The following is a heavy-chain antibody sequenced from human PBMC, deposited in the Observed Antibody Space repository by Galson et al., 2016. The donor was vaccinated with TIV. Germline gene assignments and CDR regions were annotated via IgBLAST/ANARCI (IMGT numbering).Heavy chain of an antibody. J-gene: IGHJ4*02. V-gene: IGHV3-30*01. CDR2: ISYDGRNK. CDR1: GFTFRSHA. D-gene: IGHD2-21*02. CDR3: ARQTGCGGDCYYFDY. Sequence: SLRLSCAASGFTFRSHAMHWVRQAPGKGLEWVADISYDGRNKYYADSVKGRLTISRDNSKNTLYLQMNSLRGEDTAVYYCARQTGCGGDCYYFDYWGQGTLVSVSS.